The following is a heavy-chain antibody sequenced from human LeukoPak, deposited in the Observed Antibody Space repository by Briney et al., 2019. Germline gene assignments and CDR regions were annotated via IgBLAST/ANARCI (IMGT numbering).Heavy chain of an antibody. CDR3: ARGVRGYSSSWLNL. J-gene: IGHJ5*02. D-gene: IGHD6-13*01. CDR1: GGSISSGSYY. Sequence: SQTLSLTCTVSGGSISSGSYYWSWIRQPPGKGLEWIGEINHSGSTNYNPSLKSRVTISVDTSKNQFSLKLSSVTAADTAVYYCARGVRGYSSSWLNLWGQGTLVTVSS. V-gene: IGHV4-39*07. CDR2: INHSGST.